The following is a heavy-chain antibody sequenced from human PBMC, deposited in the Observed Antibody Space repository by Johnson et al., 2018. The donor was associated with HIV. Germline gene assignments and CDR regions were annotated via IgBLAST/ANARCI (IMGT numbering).Heavy chain of an antibody. CDR2: ISYDGTID. D-gene: IGHD6-13*01. CDR1: GFTFNYYA. Sequence: QVPLVESGGGVVQPGRSLRLSCAASGFTFNYYAMHWVRQAPGKGLVWVAVISYDGTIDNYSDSVKGRFTSSRDNSKNTLYLQMNSLRAEDTAVYYCARDITAARPSAFDIWGQGTRVTVSS. CDR3: ARDITAARPSAFDI. J-gene: IGHJ3*02. V-gene: IGHV3-30*04.